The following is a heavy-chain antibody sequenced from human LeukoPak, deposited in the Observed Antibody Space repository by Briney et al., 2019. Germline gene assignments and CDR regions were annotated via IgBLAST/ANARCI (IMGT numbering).Heavy chain of an antibody. CDR2: IYYSGST. CDR1: GRSISSHY. V-gene: IGHV4-59*11. D-gene: IGHD6-13*01. J-gene: IGHJ6*03. CDR3: ARDGPYSSSWFDYYYMDV. Sequence: SETLSRTCTVSGRSISSHYWSWIRQPPGKGLEWIGYIYYSGSTNYNPSLKSRVTISVDTSKNQFSLKLSSVTAADTAVHYCARDGPYSSSWFDYYYMDVWGKGTTVTVSS.